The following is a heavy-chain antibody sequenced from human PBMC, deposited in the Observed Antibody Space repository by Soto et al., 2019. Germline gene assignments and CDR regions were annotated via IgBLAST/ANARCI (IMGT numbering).Heavy chain of an antibody. CDR1: GGSISNSRYY. CDR2: IYHTGNT. D-gene: IGHD3-22*01. CDR3: ARDYYDSSHYTTNWFDP. Sequence: PSETLSLTCTVSGGSISNSRYYWAWIRQPPGKGLEWIGSIYHTGNTYYNPSLRSRVTISVDTSKNQFSLKLTSVTAADTAVYYCARDYYDSSHYTTNWFDPWGQGTLVTVSS. V-gene: IGHV4-39*01. J-gene: IGHJ5*02.